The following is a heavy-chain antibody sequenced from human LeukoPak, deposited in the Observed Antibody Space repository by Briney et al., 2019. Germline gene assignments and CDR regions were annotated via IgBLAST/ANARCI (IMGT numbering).Heavy chain of an antibody. Sequence: GGSLRLSCAASGFTFSSQAMSWVRQAPGKGLEWVSVIGGSGSITYYRDSVKGRFTISRDNSKNTMYLQMNSLRAEDTAVYYCASAGSGWYDYWGQGILVTVSS. CDR1: GFTFSSQA. V-gene: IGHV3-23*01. J-gene: IGHJ4*02. CDR3: ASAGSGWYDY. D-gene: IGHD6-19*01. CDR2: IGGSGSIT.